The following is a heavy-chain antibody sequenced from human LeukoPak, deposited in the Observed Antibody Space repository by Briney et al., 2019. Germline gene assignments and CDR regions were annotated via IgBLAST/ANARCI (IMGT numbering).Heavy chain of an antibody. Sequence: PGGSLRLSCAASGFTFSSYAMSWVRQAPGKGLEWVSAISGSGGSTYYADSVKGRFTISRDNSKNTLYLQMNSLRAEDTAVYYCAKYDSSGYYYDYFDYWGRGTLVTVSS. CDR1: GFTFSSYA. D-gene: IGHD3-22*01. CDR3: AKYDSSGYYYDYFDY. V-gene: IGHV3-23*01. J-gene: IGHJ4*02. CDR2: ISGSGGST.